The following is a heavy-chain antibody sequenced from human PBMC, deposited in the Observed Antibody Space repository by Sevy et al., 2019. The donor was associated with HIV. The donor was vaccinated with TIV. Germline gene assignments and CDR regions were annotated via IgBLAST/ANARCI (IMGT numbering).Heavy chain of an antibody. D-gene: IGHD3-3*01. V-gene: IGHV3-30-3*01. CDR3: ARDRDFWSGPRWRYMDV. CDR1: GFTFSSYA. Sequence: GGSLRLSCAASGFTFSSYAMHWVRQAPGKGLEWVAVISYDGSNKYYADSVKGRFTISRDNSKNRLYLQMNSLRAEDTAVYYCARDRDFWSGPRWRYMDVWGKGTTVTVSS. CDR2: ISYDGSNK. J-gene: IGHJ6*03.